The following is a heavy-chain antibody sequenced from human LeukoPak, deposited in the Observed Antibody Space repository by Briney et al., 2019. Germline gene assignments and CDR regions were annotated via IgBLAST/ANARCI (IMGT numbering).Heavy chain of an antibody. CDR2: FDPEDGET. CDR3: GGYYGSGSFPFDY. Sequence: ASVKVSCKVSGYTLTELSMHWVRQVPGKGLEWMGGFDPEDGETIYAQKFQGRVTMTEDTSTDTAYMELSSLRSEDTAVYYCGGYYGSGSFPFDYWGQGTLVTVSS. J-gene: IGHJ4*02. CDR1: GYTLTELS. V-gene: IGHV1-24*01. D-gene: IGHD3-10*01.